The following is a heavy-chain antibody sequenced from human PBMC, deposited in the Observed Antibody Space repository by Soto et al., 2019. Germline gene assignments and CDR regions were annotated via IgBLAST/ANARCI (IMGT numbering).Heavy chain of an antibody. CDR3: AREYYYDSSGYYYVDYYYYGMDV. D-gene: IGHD3-22*01. CDR2: ISSSSSTI. CDR1: GFTFSSYS. J-gene: IGHJ6*02. V-gene: IGHV3-48*02. Sequence: PGGSLRLSCAASGFTFSSYSMNWVRQAPGKGLEWVSYISSSSSTIYYADSVKGRFTISRDNAKNSLYLQMNSLRDEDTAVYYCAREYYYDSSGYYYVDYYYYGMDVWGQGTTVTVSS.